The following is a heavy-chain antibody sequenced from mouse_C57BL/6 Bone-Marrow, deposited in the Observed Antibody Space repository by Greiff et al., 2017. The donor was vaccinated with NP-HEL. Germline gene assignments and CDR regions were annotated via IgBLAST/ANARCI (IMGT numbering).Heavy chain of an antibody. CDR1: GYTFTSYW. J-gene: IGHJ4*01. Sequence: LVESGAELAKPGASVKLSCKASGYTFTSYWMHWVNQRPGQGLEWIGYINPSSGYTKYNQKFKDKATLTADKSSSTAYMQLSSLTYEDSAVYYCARGPLYDYDEGDCAMDYWGQGTSVTVSS. CDR2: INPSSGYT. CDR3: ARGPLYDYDEGDCAMDY. D-gene: IGHD2-4*01. V-gene: IGHV1-7*01.